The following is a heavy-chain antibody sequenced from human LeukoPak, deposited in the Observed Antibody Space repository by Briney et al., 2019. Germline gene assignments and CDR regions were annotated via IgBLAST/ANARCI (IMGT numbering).Heavy chain of an antibody. D-gene: IGHD2-15*01. Sequence: PGGSLTLSCSVSGFTFSSFDMHWVPHATGRGVECVSAIGTAGDTYYPGPVKGRFTISKENAKNSLYLQMTSLRAGDTAVYYCARGGGCCLYYCFGMDVWGQGTTVTVSS. V-gene: IGHV3-13*01. J-gene: IGHJ6*02. CDR2: IGTAGDT. CDR3: ARGGGCCLYYCFGMDV. CDR1: GFTFSSFD.